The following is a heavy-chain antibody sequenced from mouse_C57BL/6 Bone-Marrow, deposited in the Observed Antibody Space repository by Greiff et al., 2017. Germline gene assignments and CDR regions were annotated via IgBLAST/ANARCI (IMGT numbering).Heavy chain of an antibody. CDR1: GYTFTDYY. CDR3: AREDYEGHWYFDV. J-gene: IGHJ1*03. D-gene: IGHD2-4*01. V-gene: IGHV1-76*01. CDR2: IYPGRGNT. Sequence: QVQLQQSGTELVRPGASVKLSCKASGYTFTDYYINWVKQRPGQGLEWIARIYPGRGNTYYNEKFKGQATLTAEKSSSPAYMQLSSLPSEDSAVYFCAREDYEGHWYFDVWGTGTTVTVSS.